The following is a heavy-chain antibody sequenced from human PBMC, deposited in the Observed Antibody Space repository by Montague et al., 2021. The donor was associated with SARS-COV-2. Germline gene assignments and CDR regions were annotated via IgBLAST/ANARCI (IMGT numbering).Heavy chain of an antibody. CDR2: IYYSGST. V-gene: IGHV4-59*01. D-gene: IGHD3-10*01. CDR1: GGSIITYY. J-gene: IGHJ4*02. CDR3: ARGDGHYYGSGTYPYY. Sequence: SETLSLTCTVSGGSIITYYWSWIRQPPGKGLEWIGYIYYSGSTNYNPSLKSRVTMSVDTSKNQFSLKLSSVTAADTAVYYCARGDGHYYGSGTYPYYWGQGTLVTVSS.